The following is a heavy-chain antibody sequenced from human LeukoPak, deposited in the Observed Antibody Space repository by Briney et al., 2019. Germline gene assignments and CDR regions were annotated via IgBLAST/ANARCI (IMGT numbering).Heavy chain of an antibody. Sequence: GGSLRLSCAASGFTVSSNYMTWVRQAPGKGLEWVSVVYGGDTTYYADSVKGRFTISRDNAKNSLYLQMNSLRAEDTAVYYCARGAGYLDYWGQGTLVTVSS. CDR3: ARGAGYLDY. CDR1: GFTVSSNY. V-gene: IGHV3-66*01. J-gene: IGHJ4*02. CDR2: VYGGDTT. D-gene: IGHD3-9*01.